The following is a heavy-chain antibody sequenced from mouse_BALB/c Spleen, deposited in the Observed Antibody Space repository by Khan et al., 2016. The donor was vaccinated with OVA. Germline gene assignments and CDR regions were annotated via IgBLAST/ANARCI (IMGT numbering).Heavy chain of an antibody. CDR1: GFTFSNYA. J-gene: IGHJ3*01. CDR3: ARDCWFTY. CDR2: ISSGGST. Sequence: EVELVESGGGLVKPGGSLKLSCAASGFTFSNYAMSWVRQTPEKRLEWVASISSGGSTYYPDSVKGRFTISRDNDRNILYLQMSSLRSEDTAMYYCARDCWFTYWGQGTLVTVSA. V-gene: IGHV5-6-5*01.